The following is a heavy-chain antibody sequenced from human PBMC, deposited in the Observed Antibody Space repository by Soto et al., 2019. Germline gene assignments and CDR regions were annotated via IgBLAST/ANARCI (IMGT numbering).Heavy chain of an antibody. V-gene: IGHV2-5*02. D-gene: IGHD5-12*01. J-gene: IGHJ4*02. CDR3: AHAHPLGEYSGYDWFDY. CDR2: IYWDDDK. CDR1: GFSLSTSGVG. Sequence: QITLKESGPTLVKPTQTLTLTCTFSGFSLSTSGVGVGWIRQPPGKALEWLALIYWDDDKRYSPSLKSRLTITKDTSKNQVVLTMTNMDPVDTATYYCAHAHPLGEYSGYDWFDYWGQGTLVTVSS.